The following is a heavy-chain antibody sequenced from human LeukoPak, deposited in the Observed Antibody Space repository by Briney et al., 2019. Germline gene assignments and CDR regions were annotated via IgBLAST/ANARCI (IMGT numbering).Heavy chain of an antibody. V-gene: IGHV1-18*01. Sequence: ASVKLSCTPSGYSFSRYGISWVRQSPGQGLEWMGWISTYNGNTNYAQKFQGRVTMTRDTSTSTVYMELSSLRSEDTAFYYCARDLAYYYGSGNFYPRDYWGQGTVVTVSS. CDR3: ARDLAYYYGSGNFYPRDY. CDR1: GYSFSRYG. D-gene: IGHD3-10*01. CDR2: ISTYNGNT. J-gene: IGHJ4*02.